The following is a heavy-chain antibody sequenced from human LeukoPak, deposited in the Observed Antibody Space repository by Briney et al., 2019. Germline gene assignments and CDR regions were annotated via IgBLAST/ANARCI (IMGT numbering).Heavy chain of an antibody. CDR1: GYSFTSYW. J-gene: IGHJ6*02. CDR2: IYPGDSYT. Sequence: GESLKISCQGPGYSFTSYWIGWVRQMPGKGLGWRGIIYPGDSYTRYSPSFQGQVNISANKSISTAYLLWSSLMASDTAMYYCARPLGAASMMDGMDVWGQGTTVTVSS. CDR3: ARPLGAASMMDGMDV. V-gene: IGHV5-51*01. D-gene: IGHD6-13*01.